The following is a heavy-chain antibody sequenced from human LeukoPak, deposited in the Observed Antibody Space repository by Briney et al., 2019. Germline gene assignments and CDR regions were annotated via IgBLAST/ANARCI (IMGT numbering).Heavy chain of an antibody. V-gene: IGHV3-9*01. D-gene: IGHD6-13*01. CDR2: ISWNSGSI. CDR3: AKDIFSSSWESWYYFDY. J-gene: IGHJ4*02. Sequence: GGSLRLSCAASGFTFDEYAMHWVRQAPGKGLEWVSGISWNSGSIGYADSVKGRFTISRDNAKNSLYLQMNSLRAEDTALYYCAKDIFSSSWESWYYFDYWGQGTLVTVSS. CDR1: GFTFDEYA.